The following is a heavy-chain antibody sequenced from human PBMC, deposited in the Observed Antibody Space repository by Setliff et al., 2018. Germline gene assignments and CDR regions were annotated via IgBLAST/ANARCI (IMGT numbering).Heavy chain of an antibody. J-gene: IGHJ6*03. CDR1: GYSINSGYY. Sequence: SETLSLTCAVSGYSINSGYYWGWIRQSPGKGLEWIGSIYRDGNTYYNPSLRSRVTISVDTSKNQFSLNLSSVTAADTAVYYCARDGYGDDWNTFVDVYYYHMDVWGKGTTVTVSS. D-gene: IGHD5-18*01. V-gene: IGHV4-38-2*02. CDR3: ARDGYGDDWNTFVDVYYYHMDV. CDR2: IYRDGNT.